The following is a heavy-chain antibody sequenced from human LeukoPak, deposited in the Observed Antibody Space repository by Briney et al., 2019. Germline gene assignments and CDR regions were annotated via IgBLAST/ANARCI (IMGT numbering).Heavy chain of an antibody. CDR3: ARGTLYSGWSYYFDY. D-gene: IGHD6-19*01. J-gene: IGHJ4*02. CDR2: VYYSGTI. CDR1: GGSISLSYYY. V-gene: IGHV4-39*07. Sequence: SQTLSLTCSVSGGSISLSYYYWGWIRQPPGKALEWIGSVYYSGTISYNPSLKSRVTISVDMSKNHFSLRLSSVTAADTAMYYCARGTLYSGWSYYFDYWGQGSQVTVSS.